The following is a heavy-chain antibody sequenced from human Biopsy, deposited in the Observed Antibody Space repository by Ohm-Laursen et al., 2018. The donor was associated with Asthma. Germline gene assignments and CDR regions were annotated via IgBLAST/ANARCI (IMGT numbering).Heavy chain of an antibody. J-gene: IGHJ4*02. D-gene: IGHD4-17*01. CDR3: ARPRWGPYGY. Sequence: GSLRLSCTASEFTFSSYSMNWVRQAPGKGLEWVSYISSSSSTIYYADSVKGRFTISRDNAKNSLYLQMNSLRDEDTAVYYCARPRWGPYGYWGQGTLVTVSS. CDR2: ISSSSSTI. V-gene: IGHV3-48*02. CDR1: EFTFSSYS.